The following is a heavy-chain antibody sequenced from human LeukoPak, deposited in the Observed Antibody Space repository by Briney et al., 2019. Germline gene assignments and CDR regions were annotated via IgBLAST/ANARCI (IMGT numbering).Heavy chain of an antibody. CDR2: ISGSGGST. D-gene: IGHD2-2*01. J-gene: IGHJ6*02. Sequence: PGGSLRLSCAASGFTFSSYAMSWVRQAPGKGLEWVSAISGSGGSTYYADSVKGRFTISRDNAKNSLYLQMNSLRAEDTAVYYCARDGEGCSSTSCLSYYYYYGMDVWGQGTTVTVSS. V-gene: IGHV3-23*01. CDR3: ARDGEGCSSTSCLSYYYYYGMDV. CDR1: GFTFSSYA.